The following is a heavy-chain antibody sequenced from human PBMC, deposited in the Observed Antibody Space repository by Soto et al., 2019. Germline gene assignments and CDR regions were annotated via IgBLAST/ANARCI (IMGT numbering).Heavy chain of an antibody. Sequence: QVLLQESGPGLVQPSGTLSLSCGVSGVSIESNYYWGWVRQPPRKGLEWLGDMSHIGSVNYNPSLKSRVTISMDKSQNQFSLKLITVSAADTAVEDCALSLGWYAIDNWGQGT. D-gene: IGHD6-19*01. CDR3: ALSLGWYAIDN. J-gene: IGHJ4*02. CDR1: GVSIESNYY. CDR2: MSHIGSV. V-gene: IGHV4-4*02.